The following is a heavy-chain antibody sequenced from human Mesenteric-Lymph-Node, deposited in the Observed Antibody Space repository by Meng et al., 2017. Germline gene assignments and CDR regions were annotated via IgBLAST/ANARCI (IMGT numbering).Heavy chain of an antibody. V-gene: IGHV3-7*01. CDR3: ARGSSSYTTTWFWDH. Sequence: GESLKISCVGSGFTFSNYWMAWVRQAPGKGLEWVANIDKGGFEKNYVDSLRGRFTISRDDAKNSLFLQMNSLRAEDTAVYFCARGSSSYTTTWFWDHWGQGTVVTVSS. CDR2: IDKGGFEK. J-gene: IGHJ4*02. CDR1: GFTFSNYW. D-gene: IGHD2-2*01.